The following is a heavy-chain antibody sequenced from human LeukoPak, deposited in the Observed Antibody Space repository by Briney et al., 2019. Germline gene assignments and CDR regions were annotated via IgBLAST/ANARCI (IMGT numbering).Heavy chain of an antibody. CDR2: IKQDGSEK. V-gene: IGHV3-7*01. Sequence: GGSLRLSCAASGFTFSSYAMHWVRQAPGKGLEWVANIKQDGSEKYYVDSVKGRFTISRDNAKDSLYLQMNSLRAEDTAVYYCAELGITMIGGVWGKGTTVTISS. D-gene: IGHD3-10*02. CDR1: GFTFSSYA. J-gene: IGHJ6*04. CDR3: AELGITMIGGV.